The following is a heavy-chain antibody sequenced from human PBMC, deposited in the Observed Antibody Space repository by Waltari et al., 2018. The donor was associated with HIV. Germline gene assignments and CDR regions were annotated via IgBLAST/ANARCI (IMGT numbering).Heavy chain of an antibody. J-gene: IGHJ4*02. CDR2: SNAGDGNT. CDR1: GYTFATYT. D-gene: IGHD3-16*01. V-gene: IGHV1-3*01. Sequence: QVQLVQSGADVKKPGASVKVSCRASGYTFATYTIHWVRQAPGQGLEWMGGSNAGDGNTRGAGKSRDRSTISRDTSPSPSNMGLGSLTSEDTVVYFCGREWGRIGMDLDYWAREPWSPSPQ. CDR3: GREWGRIGMDLDY.